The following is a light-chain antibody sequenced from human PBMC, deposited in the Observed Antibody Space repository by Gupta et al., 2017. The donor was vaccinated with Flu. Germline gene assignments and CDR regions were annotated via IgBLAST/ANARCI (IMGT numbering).Light chain of an antibody. CDR2: EAS. Sequence: QLTQSPSSLSASVRDRVTMSCRASQDISNYLNWYQQKLGKAPKLLISEASNLQVGVPSRFSGSGSGTHFTLTISSLQPEDFGTYYCQQVVTFGQGTRLDIK. J-gene: IGKJ5*01. V-gene: IGKV1-33*01. CDR1: QDISNY. CDR3: QQVVT.